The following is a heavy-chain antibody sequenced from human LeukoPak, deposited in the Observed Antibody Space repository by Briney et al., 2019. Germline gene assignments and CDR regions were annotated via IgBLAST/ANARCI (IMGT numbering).Heavy chain of an antibody. Sequence: GGSLRLSCAASGFTFSSYAMHWVRQAPGKGLEGVAVISYDGSNKYYADSAKGRFTISRDNSKNTLYLQMNSLRAEDTAVYYCARDAPITGTTDYFDYWGQGTLVTVSS. V-gene: IGHV3-30*04. CDR3: ARDAPITGTTDYFDY. CDR2: ISYDGSNK. CDR1: GFTFSSYA. J-gene: IGHJ4*02. D-gene: IGHD1-20*01.